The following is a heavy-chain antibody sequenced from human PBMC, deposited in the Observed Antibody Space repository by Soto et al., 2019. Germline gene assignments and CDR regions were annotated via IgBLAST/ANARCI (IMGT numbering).Heavy chain of an antibody. Sequence: SETLSLTCAVSGGSSSSSNWWSWVRQPPGKGLEWIGYIYSSGITDFNPSLKSRVTMSVDTSKNQFCLKLNSVTAADTAVYYCAREVGGYLDDGGQGTLVTVSS. J-gene: IGHJ4*02. CDR2: IYSSGIT. V-gene: IGHV4-4*02. CDR1: GGSSSSSNW. D-gene: IGHD6-19*01. CDR3: AREVGGYLDD.